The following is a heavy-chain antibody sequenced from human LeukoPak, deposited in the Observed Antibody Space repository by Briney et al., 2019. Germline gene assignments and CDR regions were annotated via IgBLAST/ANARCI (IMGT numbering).Heavy chain of an antibody. Sequence: GGSLRLSCAASGFTFSSYSMNWVRQAPGKGLEWVSYISSRSSTIYYADSVKGRFTISRDNAKNSLYLQMNSLRAEDTAVYYCARDRQRGDYGSGSYTPDWGQGTLVTVSS. J-gene: IGHJ4*02. D-gene: IGHD3-10*01. CDR3: ARDRQRGDYGSGSYTPD. V-gene: IGHV3-48*01. CDR1: GFTFSSYS. CDR2: ISSRSSTI.